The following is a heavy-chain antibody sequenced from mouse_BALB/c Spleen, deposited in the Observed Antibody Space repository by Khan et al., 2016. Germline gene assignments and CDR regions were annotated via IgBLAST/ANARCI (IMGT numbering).Heavy chain of an antibody. CDR3: ARRYDGFDY. Sequence: EVELVESGGGLVKPGGSLKLSCAASGFTFSSYAMSWVRQSPEKRLEWVAEISSGGSYTYYPDTVTGRFTISRDNAKNTLYLEMSSLRSEDTAMYYCARRYDGFDYWGQGTTLTVSS. D-gene: IGHD2-14*01. J-gene: IGHJ2*01. V-gene: IGHV5-9-4*01. CDR1: GFTFSSYA. CDR2: ISSGGSYT.